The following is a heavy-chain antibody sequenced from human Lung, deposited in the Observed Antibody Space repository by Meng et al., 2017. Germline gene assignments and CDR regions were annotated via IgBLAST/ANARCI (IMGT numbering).Heavy chain of an antibody. V-gene: IGHV4-34*01. Sequence: VQLQQWGAGLLKPSATLSLTCVVSGGSFSDYYWSWIRQPPGKGLEWIGEINHSGSTNYNPSLESRATISVDTSQNNLSLKLSSVTAADSAVYYCARGPTTMAHDFDYWGQGTLVTVSS. CDR2: INHSGST. J-gene: IGHJ4*02. D-gene: IGHD4-11*01. CDR1: GGSFSDYY. CDR3: ARGPTTMAHDFDY.